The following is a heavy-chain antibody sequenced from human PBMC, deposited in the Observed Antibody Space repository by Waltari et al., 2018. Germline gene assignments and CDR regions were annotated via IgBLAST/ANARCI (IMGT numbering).Heavy chain of an antibody. CDR2: IKQDGSEK. CDR3: ASGPMMVQGRGAFDI. Sequence: EVQLVESGGGLVQPGGSLRLSCAASGFTFSRYWMSWVRQAPGKGLEWVANIKQDGSEKYYVDSVKGRFTISRDNAKNSLYLQMNSLRAEDTAVYYCASGPMMVQGRGAFDIWGQGTMVTVSS. V-gene: IGHV3-7*01. CDR1: GFTFSRYW. J-gene: IGHJ3*02. D-gene: IGHD3-10*01.